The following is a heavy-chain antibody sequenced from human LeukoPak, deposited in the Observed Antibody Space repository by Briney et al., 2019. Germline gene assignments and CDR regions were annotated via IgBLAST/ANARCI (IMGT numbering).Heavy chain of an antibody. CDR3: AKRYYYASGSLEY. Sequence: GGSLRLSCTASGFSFSSYGMHWVRQAPGKGLEWVSAISGSGGTTYYADSVKGRFTISRDNSKNTLYLQMNSLRAEDTALYYCAKRYYYASGSLEYWGQGTLVTVSS. D-gene: IGHD3-10*01. CDR1: GFSFSSYG. V-gene: IGHV3-23*01. CDR2: ISGSGGTT. J-gene: IGHJ4*02.